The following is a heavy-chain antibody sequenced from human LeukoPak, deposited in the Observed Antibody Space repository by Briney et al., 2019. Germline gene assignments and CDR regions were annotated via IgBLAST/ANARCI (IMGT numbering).Heavy chain of an antibody. D-gene: IGHD5-18*01. V-gene: IGHV4-59*01. CDR1: GGSISRYY. J-gene: IGHJ6*03. Sequence: SETLSLTCTVSGGSISRYYWTWTRQPPGKGLEWIGYTYYSGTTNYNPSLESRVTISGDTSKNQFSLKLSSVTAADTAVYYCARGLYSYGFYYYYYMDVWGKGTTVTVSS. CDR2: TYYSGTT. CDR3: ARGLYSYGFYYYYYMDV.